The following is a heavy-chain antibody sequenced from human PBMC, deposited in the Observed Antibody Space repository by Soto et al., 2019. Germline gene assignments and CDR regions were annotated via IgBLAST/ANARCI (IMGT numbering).Heavy chain of an antibody. CDR1: GGSISSGDYY. CDR3: ARGVSPRTQALQNWFDP. D-gene: IGHD6-13*01. J-gene: IGHJ5*02. V-gene: IGHV4-30-4*01. Sequence: PSETLSLTCTVSGGSISSGDYYWSWIRQPPGKGLEWIGYIYYSGSTYYNPSLKSRVTISVDTSKNQFSLKLSSVTAADTAVYYCARGVSPRTQALQNWFDPWGQGTLVTVSS. CDR2: IYYSGST.